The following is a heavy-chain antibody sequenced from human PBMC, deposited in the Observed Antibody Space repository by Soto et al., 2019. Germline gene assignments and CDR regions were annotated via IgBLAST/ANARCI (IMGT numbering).Heavy chain of an antibody. CDR2: ISGSGGTT. V-gene: IGHV3-23*01. CDR1: GFKFSNYA. CDR3: AKALGDHCSGGGCYTTEYYYYTMDV. D-gene: IGHD2-15*01. J-gene: IGHJ6*02. Sequence: GGSLRLSCAASGFKFSNYAMTWVRQAPGKGLEWVSAISGSGGTTHHAESVKGRFTISRDNYKNTVHVEMNSLRAEDTAVYYCAKALGDHCSGGGCYTTEYYYYTMDVWGQGTTVTVSS.